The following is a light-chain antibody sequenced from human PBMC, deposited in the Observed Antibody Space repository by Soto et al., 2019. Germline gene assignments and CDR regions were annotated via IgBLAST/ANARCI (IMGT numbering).Light chain of an antibody. Sequence: QSVLTQPPSVSGSPGQSITISCTGTSSDVGSYNYVSWYQQHPGKAPKLMIYEVSNRPSGVSSRFSGSKSGNTASLTISGLQAEDEADYYCSSYTSSSTLVFGGGTKLTVL. CDR2: EVS. CDR1: SSDVGSYNY. J-gene: IGLJ2*01. V-gene: IGLV2-14*01. CDR3: SSYTSSSTLV.